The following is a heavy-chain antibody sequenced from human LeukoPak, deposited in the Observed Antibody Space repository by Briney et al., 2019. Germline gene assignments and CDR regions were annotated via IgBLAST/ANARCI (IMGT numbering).Heavy chain of an antibody. V-gene: IGHV4-34*01. J-gene: IGHJ4*02. D-gene: IGHD4-11*01. CDR2: INHSGST. CDR3: AGTTVTTVSPIDY. CDR1: GGSFSGYY. Sequence: SETLSLTCAAYGGSFSGYYWSWIRQPPGKGLEWIGEINHSGSTNYNPSLKSRVTISVDTSKNQFSLKLSSVTAADTAVYYCAGTTVTTVSPIDYWGQGTLVTVSS.